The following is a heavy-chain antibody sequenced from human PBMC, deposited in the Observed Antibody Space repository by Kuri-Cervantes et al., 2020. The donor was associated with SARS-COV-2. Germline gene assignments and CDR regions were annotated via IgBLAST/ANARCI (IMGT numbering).Heavy chain of an antibody. CDR3: ARQVELSLDEYGMDI. J-gene: IGHJ6*02. V-gene: IGHV4-61*02. D-gene: IGHD1-7*01. CDR1: GGSISSGSYY. Sequence: SETLSLTCTVSGGSISSGSYYWSWIRQPAGKGLEWIGRIYTSGSTNYNPSLKSRVTISVHTSKTQFSLNLSSVTVADTAVYYCARQVELSLDEYGMDIWGQGTTVTVSS. CDR2: IYTSGST.